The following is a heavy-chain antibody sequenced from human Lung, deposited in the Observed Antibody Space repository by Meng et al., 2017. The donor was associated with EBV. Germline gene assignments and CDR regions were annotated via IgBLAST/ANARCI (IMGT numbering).Heavy chain of an antibody. D-gene: IGHD3-3*01. Sequence: QLPLPESCPVLGKPSGTLSLTSAVSGGSTSRSNWWSWVRPPPGKGLEWIGEIYHSGSTNYNPSLKSRVTISVDKSKNQFSLKLSSVTAADTAVYYCARGKLSGYRYFDYWGQGTLVTVSS. CDR1: GGSTSRSNW. J-gene: IGHJ4*02. CDR2: IYHSGST. V-gene: IGHV4-4*02. CDR3: ARGKLSGYRYFDY.